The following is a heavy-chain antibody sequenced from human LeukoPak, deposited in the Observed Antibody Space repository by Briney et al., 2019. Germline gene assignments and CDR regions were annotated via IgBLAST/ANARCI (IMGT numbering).Heavy chain of an antibody. CDR3: ARGRGYDYVWGSYRHPYYFDY. CDR1: GGSFSGYY. V-gene: IGHV4-34*01. Sequence: SETLSLTCAVYGGSFSGYYWSWIRQPPGKGLEWIGEINHSGSTNYNPSLKSRVTISVDTSKNQFSLKLNSVTAADTAVYYCARGRGYDYVWGSYRHPYYFDYWGQGTLVTVSS. J-gene: IGHJ4*02. D-gene: IGHD3-16*02. CDR2: INHSGST.